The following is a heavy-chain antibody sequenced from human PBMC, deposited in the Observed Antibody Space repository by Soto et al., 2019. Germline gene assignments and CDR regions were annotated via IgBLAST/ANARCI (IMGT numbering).Heavy chain of an antibody. D-gene: IGHD6-13*01. CDR2: IIPIFGTA. Sequence: SVKVSCKASGGTFISYAISWVRQAPGQGLDWMGGIIPIFGTANYAQKFQGRVTITADKSTSTAYKELISLGSEDTAVYYCARQPRYSSIWYPWGAYYYFCMDVWGQGTTVTVSS. CDR3: ARQPRYSSIWYPWGAYYYFCMDV. V-gene: IGHV1-69*06. CDR1: GGTFISYA. J-gene: IGHJ6*02.